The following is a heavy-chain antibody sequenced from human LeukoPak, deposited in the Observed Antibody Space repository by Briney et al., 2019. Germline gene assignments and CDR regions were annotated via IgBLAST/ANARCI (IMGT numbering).Heavy chain of an antibody. Sequence: GGSLRLSCAASGFTFSSYGMHWVRQAPGKGLEWVAFIRYDGSNKYYADSVRGRFTISRDNAKKSLYLQMNSLRAEDTAVYYCVREYSGWLAAAGAWGQGVLVTVSS. D-gene: IGHD6-13*01. J-gene: IGHJ4*02. CDR1: GFTFSSYG. V-gene: IGHV3-30*02. CDR2: IRYDGSNK. CDR3: VREYSGWLAAAGA.